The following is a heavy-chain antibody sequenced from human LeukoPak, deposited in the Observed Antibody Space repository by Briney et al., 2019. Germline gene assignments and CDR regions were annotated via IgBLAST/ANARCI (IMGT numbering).Heavy chain of an antibody. CDR1: GGTFSSYA. Sequence: SVKVSCKASGGTFSSYAISWVRQAPGQGLEWMGRIIPISGTANYAQKFQGRVTITADKSTSTAYMELSSLRSEDTAVYYCARSPSNIWSGYKRVLYFDLWGRGTLVTVSS. V-gene: IGHV1-69*06. CDR3: ARSPSNIWSGYKRVLYFDL. D-gene: IGHD3-3*01. CDR2: IIPISGTA. J-gene: IGHJ2*01.